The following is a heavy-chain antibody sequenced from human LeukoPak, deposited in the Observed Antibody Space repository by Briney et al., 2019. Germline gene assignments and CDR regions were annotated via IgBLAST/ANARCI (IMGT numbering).Heavy chain of an antibody. CDR1: GFTVSSNH. J-gene: IGHJ4*02. D-gene: IGHD1-26*01. CDR2: IYSGGST. Sequence: GGPLRLSCAASGFTVSSNHMSWVRQAPGKGLEWVSVIYSGGSTYYADSVKGRFTISRDNSKNTLYLQMNSLRAEDTAVYYCARDSRELPTHYWGQGTLVTVSS. CDR3: ARDSRELPTHY. V-gene: IGHV3-66*01.